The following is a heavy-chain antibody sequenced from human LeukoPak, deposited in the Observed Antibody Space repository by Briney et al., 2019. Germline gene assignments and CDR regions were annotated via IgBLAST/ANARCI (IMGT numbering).Heavy chain of an antibody. D-gene: IGHD4-17*01. CDR2: IYYSGST. Sequence: VKPSATLSLTCTVAGGSISRYYWSWIRQPPGKRLEWIGYIYYSGSTNYNPSLKSRVTISVDTSKNQFSLKLSSVTAADTAVYYCARDSDYGDYVAYWGQGTLVTVSS. V-gene: IGHV4-59*01. CDR3: ARDSDYGDYVAY. CDR1: GGSISRYY. J-gene: IGHJ4*02.